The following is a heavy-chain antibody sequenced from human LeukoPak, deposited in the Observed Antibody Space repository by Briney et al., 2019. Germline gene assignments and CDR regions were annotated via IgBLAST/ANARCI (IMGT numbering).Heavy chain of an antibody. J-gene: IGHJ6*02. D-gene: IGHD2-21*01. CDR3: ARTPLFRYYYYGMDV. V-gene: IGHV4-34*01. CDR1: GGSFSGYY. Sequence: SETLSLTCAVYGGSFSGYYWSWIRQPPGKGLEWIGEINHSGSTNYNPSLKSRVTISVDTSKNQFSLKLSSVTAGDTAVYYCARTPLFRYYYYGMDVWGQGTTVTVSS. CDR2: INHSGST.